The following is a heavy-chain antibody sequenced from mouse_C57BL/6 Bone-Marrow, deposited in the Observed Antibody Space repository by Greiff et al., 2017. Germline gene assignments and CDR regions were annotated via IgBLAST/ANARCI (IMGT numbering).Heavy chain of an antibody. J-gene: IGHJ1*03. V-gene: IGHV3-6*01. D-gene: IGHD2-4*01. CDR1: GYSITSGYY. Sequence: EVKLQESGPGLVKPSQSLSLTCSVTGYSITSGYYWNWIRQFPGNKLEWMGYISYDGSNNYNPSLKNRISITRDTSKNQFFLKLNSVTTEDTATYYCARWGYDYDVLWYFDVWGTGTTVTVSS. CDR2: ISYDGSN. CDR3: ARWGYDYDVLWYFDV.